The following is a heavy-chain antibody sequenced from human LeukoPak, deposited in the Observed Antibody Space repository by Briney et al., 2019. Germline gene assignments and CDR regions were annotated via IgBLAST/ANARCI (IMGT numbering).Heavy chain of an antibody. D-gene: IGHD6-19*01. Sequence: GGSLRLSCAASGFSFSSHAMHWVRQAPGKGLEWVAVISYDGSDKYYADSVKGRLTISRDSSRNTLYLQMNSLRAEDTAVYFCAKAHSSGWYEFLDYWGQGALVTVSS. V-gene: IGHV3-30*04. CDR3: AKAHSSGWYEFLDY. CDR2: ISYDGSDK. CDR1: GFSFSSHA. J-gene: IGHJ4*02.